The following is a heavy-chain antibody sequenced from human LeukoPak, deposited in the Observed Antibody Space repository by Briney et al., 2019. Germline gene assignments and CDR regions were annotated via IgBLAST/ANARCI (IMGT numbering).Heavy chain of an antibody. Sequence: GGSLRLSCAASGFTFSSYDMHWVRQAPGKGLAWVAFIRSDGTKKYYADSVKGRFTISRDNSKNTLFLQMNSLRAEDTAVYYCARLTAYYYMDVWGKGTTVTVSS. CDR1: GFTFSSYD. CDR3: ARLTAYYYMDV. V-gene: IGHV3-30*02. CDR2: IRSDGTKK. D-gene: IGHD5-18*01. J-gene: IGHJ6*03.